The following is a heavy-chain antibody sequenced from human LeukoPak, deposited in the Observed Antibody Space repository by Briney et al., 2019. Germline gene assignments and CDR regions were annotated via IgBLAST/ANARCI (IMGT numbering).Heavy chain of an antibody. CDR2: IKQDGSEK. V-gene: IGHV3-7*01. J-gene: IGHJ4*02. CDR1: GFTFSSYW. D-gene: IGHD5-12*01. Sequence: PGGSLRLSCAASGFTFSSYWMSWVREAPGKGLEWVANIKQDGSEKYYADSVKGRFTISRYNAKNSLYLQMNSLRAEDTAVYNCVREWNGYDYVGEDYWGQGTLVTVSS. CDR3: VREWNGYDYVGEDY.